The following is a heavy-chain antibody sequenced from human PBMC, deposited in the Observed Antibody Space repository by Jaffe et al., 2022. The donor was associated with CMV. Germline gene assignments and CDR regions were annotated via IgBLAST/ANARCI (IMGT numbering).Heavy chain of an antibody. CDR3: ARWYYYDSSGYYYLYYFDY. CDR1: GFSLSTSGVG. CDR2: IYWNDDK. D-gene: IGHD3-22*01. V-gene: IGHV2-5*01. Sequence: QITLKESGPTLVKPTQTLTLTCTFSGFSLSTSGVGVGWIRQPPGKALEWLALIYWNDDKRYSPSLKSRLTITKDTSKNQVVLTMTNMDPVDTATYYCARWYYYDSSGYYYLYYFDYWGQGTLVTVSS. J-gene: IGHJ4*02.